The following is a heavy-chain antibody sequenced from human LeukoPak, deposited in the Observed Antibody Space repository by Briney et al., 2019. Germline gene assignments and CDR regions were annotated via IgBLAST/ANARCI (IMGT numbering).Heavy chain of an antibody. J-gene: IGHJ6*03. V-gene: IGHV4-59*01. D-gene: IGHD3-3*01. CDR3: ARGVRALEWLFPGGNRNMDV. Sequence: PSETLSLTCTVSGGSISSYYWSWIRQPPGKGLEWIGYIYISGSTNYNPSLKSRVTISVDTSKNQFSLKLSSVTAADTAVYYCARGVRALEWLFPGGNRNMDVWGKGTGVRVSS. CDR1: GGSISSYY. CDR2: IYISGST.